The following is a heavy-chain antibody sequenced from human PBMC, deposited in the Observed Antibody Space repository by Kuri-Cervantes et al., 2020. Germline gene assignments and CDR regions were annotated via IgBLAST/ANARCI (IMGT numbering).Heavy chain of an antibody. D-gene: IGHD1-1*01. CDR1: GYTFTSYA. J-gene: IGHJ3*02. CDR3: ASVALLQDWNPTGAFDI. V-gene: IGHV1-3*01. CDR2: INAGNGNT. Sequence: ASVKVSCKASGYTFTSYAMHWVRQAPGQRLEWVGWINAGNGNTKYSQKFQGRVTITADESTSTAYMELSSLRSEDTAVYYCASVALLQDWNPTGAFDIWGQGTMVTVSS.